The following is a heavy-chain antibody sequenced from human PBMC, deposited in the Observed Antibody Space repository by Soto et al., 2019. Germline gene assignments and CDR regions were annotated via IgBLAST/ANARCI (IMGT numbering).Heavy chain of an antibody. CDR2: ISGSGGST. J-gene: IGHJ6*03. Sequence: VQLLESGGGLVQPGGSLRLSCAASGFTFSSYAMSWVRQAPGKGLEWVSTISGSGGSTYYADSVKGRFTISRDNSKNTLYLQMNSLRAEDTAVYYCARGYCTNGVCLYYYYYYMDVCGKGTTVTVSS. D-gene: IGHD2-8*01. CDR1: GFTFSSYA. CDR3: ARGYCTNGVCLYYYYYYMDV. V-gene: IGHV3-23*01.